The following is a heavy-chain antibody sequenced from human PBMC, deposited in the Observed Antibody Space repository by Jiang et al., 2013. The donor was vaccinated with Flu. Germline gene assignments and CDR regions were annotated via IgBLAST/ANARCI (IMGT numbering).Heavy chain of an antibody. CDR1: GGSISSNDYY. Sequence: GPGLVKPSETLSLTCTVSGGSISSNDYYWGWIRQPPGKGLEWIGSIFYSGSTFYNPSLKSRVTISVDTSKNQFSLRLSSVTAADTAVYYCGRHRLVTYYYYYYMDVWGIGTTVTVS. CDR2: IFYSGST. D-gene: IGHD6-6*01. CDR3: GRHRLVTYYYYYYMDV. J-gene: IGHJ6*03. V-gene: IGHV4-39*01.